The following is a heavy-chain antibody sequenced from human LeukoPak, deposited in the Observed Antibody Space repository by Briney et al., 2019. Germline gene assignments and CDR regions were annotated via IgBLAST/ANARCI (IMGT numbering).Heavy chain of an antibody. CDR1: GFTVSSNY. Sequence: GGSLRLSCAASGFTVSSNYMSWVRQAPGKGLEWVSVIYSGGSTYYADSVEGRFTISRDNSKNTLYLQMNSLRAEDTAVYYCARFRSGSHDYFDYWGQGTLVTVSS. CDR2: IYSGGST. D-gene: IGHD3-10*01. J-gene: IGHJ4*02. CDR3: ARFRSGSHDYFDY. V-gene: IGHV3-53*01.